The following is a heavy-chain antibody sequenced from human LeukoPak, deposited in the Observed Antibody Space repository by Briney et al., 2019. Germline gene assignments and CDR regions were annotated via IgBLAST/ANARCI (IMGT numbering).Heavy chain of an antibody. J-gene: IGHJ2*01. V-gene: IGHV3-30-3*01. CDR3: ARRYFDL. CDR1: GFTFSSYA. Sequence: PGGSLRLSCAASGFTFSSYAMHWVRQAPGKGLEWVAVISYDGSNKYYADSVKGRFTISRDNSKNTPYLQMNSLRAEDTAVYYCARRYFDLWGRGTLVTVSS. CDR2: ISYDGSNK.